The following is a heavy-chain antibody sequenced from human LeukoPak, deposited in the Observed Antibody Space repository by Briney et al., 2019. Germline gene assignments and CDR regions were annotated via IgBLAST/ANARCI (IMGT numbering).Heavy chain of an antibody. CDR3: ARVNQLLTIDY. CDR1: GFTVSDNY. CDR2: IYSGGST. Sequence: GGSLRLSCAASGFTVSDNYMSWVRQAPWKGLEWVSVIYSGGSTYYSDSVKGRFTLSRDNSKNTLYLQMNSLRAEDTAVYYCARVNQLLTIDYWGQGTLVTVSS. J-gene: IGHJ4*02. V-gene: IGHV3-53*01. D-gene: IGHD4/OR15-4a*01.